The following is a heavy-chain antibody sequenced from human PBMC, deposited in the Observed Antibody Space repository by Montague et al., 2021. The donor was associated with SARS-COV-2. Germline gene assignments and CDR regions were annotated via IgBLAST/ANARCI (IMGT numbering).Heavy chain of an antibody. J-gene: IGHJ6*02. CDR1: GSTVSSNY. Sequence: SLRLSCAASGSTVSSNYMSWVRQAPGKGLEWVSVIYSGGSTYYADSVKGRFTISRDNSKNTLYLQMNSLRAEDTAVYYCARGGLGMVRGVIYYYGMDVWGQGTTVTVSS. CDR2: IYSGGST. CDR3: ARGGLGMVRGVIYYYGMDV. V-gene: IGHV3-66*01. D-gene: IGHD3-10*01.